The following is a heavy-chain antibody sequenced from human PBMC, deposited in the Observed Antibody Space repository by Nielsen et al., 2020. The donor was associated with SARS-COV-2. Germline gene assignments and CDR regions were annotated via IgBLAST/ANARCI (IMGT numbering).Heavy chain of an antibody. CDR3: ARLDY. Sequence: SETLSLTCGVYGGSPSGYYWSWIRQPPGKGLEWIGEINHSGSTNYNPSLKSRVTISVDTSKNQFSLKLSSVTAADTAVYYCARLDYWGQGTLVTVSS. V-gene: IGHV4-34*01. CDR1: GGSPSGYY. CDR2: INHSGST. J-gene: IGHJ4*02.